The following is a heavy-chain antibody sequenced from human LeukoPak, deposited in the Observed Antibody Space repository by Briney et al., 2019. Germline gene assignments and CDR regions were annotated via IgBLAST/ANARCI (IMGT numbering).Heavy chain of an antibody. Sequence: GGSLRLSCAASGFTFSSYGMHWVRQAPGKGLEWVAFIRYDGSNKYYADSVKGRFTISRDNSKNTLYLQMNSLKTEDTAVYYCTTDGSVDLDAFDIWDQGTMVTVSS. CDR3: TTDGSVDLDAFDI. CDR1: GFTFSSYG. J-gene: IGHJ3*02. D-gene: IGHD3-10*01. V-gene: IGHV3-30*02. CDR2: IRYDGSNK.